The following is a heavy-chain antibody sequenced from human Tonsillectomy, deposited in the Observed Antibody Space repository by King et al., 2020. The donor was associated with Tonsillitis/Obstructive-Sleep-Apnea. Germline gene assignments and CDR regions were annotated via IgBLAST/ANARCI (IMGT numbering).Heavy chain of an antibody. CDR1: GFTFSSYA. D-gene: IGHD2-2*01. Sequence: VQLVESGGGLVQPGGSLRLSCAASGFTFSSYAMSWVRQAPGKGLEWVSAISGSGGSTYYADSVKGRFTITRDNSKNTLYLQMNSLRAEDTAVYYCAKDPGVVPAAKLYYFDYWGQGTLVTVSS. CDR2: ISGSGGST. V-gene: IGHV3-23*04. J-gene: IGHJ4*02. CDR3: AKDPGVVPAAKLYYFDY.